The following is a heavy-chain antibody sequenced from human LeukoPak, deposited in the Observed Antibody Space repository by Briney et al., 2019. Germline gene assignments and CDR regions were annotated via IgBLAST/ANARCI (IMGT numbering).Heavy chain of an antibody. CDR3: ARSLDYDFWSGYFYFDY. V-gene: IGHV4-38-2*01. CDR2: IYHSGST. CDR1: GYSISSGYY. J-gene: IGHJ4*02. D-gene: IGHD3-3*01. Sequence: PSETLSLTCAVSGYSISSGYYWGWIRQPPGKGLGWIGSIYHSGSTYYNPSLKSRVTISVDTSKNQFSLKLSSVTAADTAVYYCARSLDYDFWSGYFYFDYWGQGTPVTVSS.